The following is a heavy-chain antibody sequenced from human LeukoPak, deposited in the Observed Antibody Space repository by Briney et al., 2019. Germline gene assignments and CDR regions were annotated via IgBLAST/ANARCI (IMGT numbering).Heavy chain of an antibody. V-gene: IGHV4-39*07. D-gene: IGHD1-26*01. CDR1: GGSISGSSYY. Sequence: SETLSLTCTVSGGSISGSSYYWGWIRQPPGKGLEWIGSIYYSGSTYYNPSLKSRVTISVDTSKNQFSLKLSSVTAADTAVYYCARVGAKAGVPIDPWGQGTLVTVSS. CDR2: IYYSGST. CDR3: ARVGAKAGVPIDP. J-gene: IGHJ5*02.